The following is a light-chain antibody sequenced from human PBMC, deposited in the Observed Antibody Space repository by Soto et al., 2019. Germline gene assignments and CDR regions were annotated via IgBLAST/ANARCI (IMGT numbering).Light chain of an antibody. Sequence: DIQLTQSPSFLSASVGDRVTITCRASQGISSYLAWYQQKPGEAPKLLIYAASTLQSGVPSRFSGSGSETEFTLTISRLQPDDFATYFCHSRAFGQGTRLEIK. J-gene: IGKJ5*01. CDR1: QGISSY. V-gene: IGKV1-9*01. CDR2: AAS. CDR3: HSRA.